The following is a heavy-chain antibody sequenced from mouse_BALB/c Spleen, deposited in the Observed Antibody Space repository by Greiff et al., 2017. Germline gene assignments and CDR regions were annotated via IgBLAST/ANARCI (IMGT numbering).Heavy chain of an antibody. J-gene: IGHJ4*01. D-gene: IGHD1-1*01. V-gene: IGHV1-67*01. CDR1: GYTFTDYA. CDR2: ISTYYGNT. CDR3: ARSYGSPYYAMDY. Sequence: QVQLKESGPELVRPGVSVKISCKGSGYTFTDYAMHWVKQSHAKSLEWIGVISTYYGNTNYNQKFKGKATMTVDKSSSTAYMELARLTSEDSAIYYCARSYGSPYYAMDYWGQGTSVTVSS.